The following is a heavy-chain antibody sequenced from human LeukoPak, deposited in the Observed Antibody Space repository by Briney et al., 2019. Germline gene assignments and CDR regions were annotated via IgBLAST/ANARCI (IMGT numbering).Heavy chain of an antibody. V-gene: IGHV3-7*01. CDR1: GFTLSSNW. D-gene: IGHD5-12*01. J-gene: IGHJ4*02. Sequence: GGSLRLSCGASGFTLSSNWMTWVRHAPRRGLELVASIKQDGSVKYYVDSVKGRFTISRDNARNSLSLQMNSLGVEDTAVYFCARWGQTSGYYYVDNWGQGTLVTVSS. CDR3: ARWGQTSGYYYVDN. CDR2: IKQDGSVK.